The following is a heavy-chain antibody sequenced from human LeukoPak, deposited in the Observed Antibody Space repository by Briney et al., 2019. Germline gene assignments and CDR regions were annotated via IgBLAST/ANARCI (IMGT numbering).Heavy chain of an antibody. D-gene: IGHD6-13*01. Sequence: GRSPRLSCAASGFTFDDYAMHWVRQAPGKGLEWVSGISWNSGSIGYEDSVKGRFTISRDNAKNSLYLQMNSLRAEDTALYYCAKDILIAAAGTAFDYWGQGNLVTVSS. CDR2: ISWNSGSI. V-gene: IGHV3-9*01. CDR1: GFTFDDYA. J-gene: IGHJ4*02. CDR3: AKDILIAAAGTAFDY.